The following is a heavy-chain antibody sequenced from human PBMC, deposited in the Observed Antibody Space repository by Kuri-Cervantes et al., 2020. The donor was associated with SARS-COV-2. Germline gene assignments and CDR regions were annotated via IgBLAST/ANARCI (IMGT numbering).Heavy chain of an antibody. V-gene: IGHV4-39*07. Sequence: GSLRLSCTVSGGSISSSSYYWGWIRQPPGKGLEWIGSIYYSGSTYYNPSLKSRVTISVDTSKNQFSLKLSSVTAADTAVYYCARAVVGYSSSLGVPDNWFDPWGQGTLVTVSS. D-gene: IGHD6-6*01. CDR3: ARAVVGYSSSLGVPDNWFDP. J-gene: IGHJ5*02. CDR1: GGSISSSSYY. CDR2: IYYSGST.